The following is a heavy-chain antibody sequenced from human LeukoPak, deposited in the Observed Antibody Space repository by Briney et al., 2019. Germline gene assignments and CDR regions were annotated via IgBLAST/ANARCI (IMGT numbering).Heavy chain of an antibody. CDR2: IRSKINTYAT. Sequence: GGSLRLSCAASGITFSGSAIHWVRQASGKGLEWVGRIRSKINTYATAYTGSVKGRFTISRDDSKNTAYLQMNSLKTEDTAVYYCTRLQYYYDSSGYVHSRFDPWGQGTLVTVSS. CDR3: TRLQYYYDSSGYVHSRFDP. J-gene: IGHJ5*02. CDR1: GITFSGSA. D-gene: IGHD3-22*01. V-gene: IGHV3-73*01.